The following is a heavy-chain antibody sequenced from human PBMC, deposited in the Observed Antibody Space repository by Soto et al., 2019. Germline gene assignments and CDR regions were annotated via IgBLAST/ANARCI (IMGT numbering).Heavy chain of an antibody. J-gene: IGHJ6*01. V-gene: IGHV3-53*01. CDR3: AKEYFYALDV. CDR2: ITNEGAT. CDR1: GFTVWTTH. Sequence: EVQLVESGGGLIQPGGSLRLSCAASGFTVWTTHMSWVRQAPGKGLEWVSVITNEGATSYADSVKGRFTISRDNSETKIYLQMTGLRAEDTAVYYCAKEYFYALDVRGQGTTVTVSS.